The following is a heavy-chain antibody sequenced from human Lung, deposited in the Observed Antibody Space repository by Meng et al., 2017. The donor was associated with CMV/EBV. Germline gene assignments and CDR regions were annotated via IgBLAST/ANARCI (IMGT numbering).Heavy chain of an antibody. CDR2: ISSSGTYI. CDR1: GFTFSSYS. Sequence: GGSXRLXXAASGFTFSSYSMNWVRQAPGKGLEWVSSISSSGTYIYYADSVKGRFTISRDNAQNSLYLQMNSLRAEDTAVYYCARDVSPRSSAYFAIYYFYALDIRXQGTXVTVAS. D-gene: IGHD2-21*01. CDR3: ARDVSPRSSAYFAIYYFYALDI. V-gene: IGHV3-21*01. J-gene: IGHJ6*02.